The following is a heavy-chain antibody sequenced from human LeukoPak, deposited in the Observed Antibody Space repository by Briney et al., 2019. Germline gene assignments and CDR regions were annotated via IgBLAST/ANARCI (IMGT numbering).Heavy chain of an antibody. Sequence: KTGGSLRLSCSASGFSFRSYAMHWIRQPPGKGLEWIGSIYYSGSTYYNPSPKSRVTTSVDTSKNQFSLKLSSVTAADTAVYYCARTTSIAAAGTCDYWGQGTLVTVSS. CDR3: ARTTSIAAAGTCDY. CDR1: GFSFRSYAMH. V-gene: IGHV4-39*01. CDR2: IYYSGST. D-gene: IGHD6-13*01. J-gene: IGHJ4*02.